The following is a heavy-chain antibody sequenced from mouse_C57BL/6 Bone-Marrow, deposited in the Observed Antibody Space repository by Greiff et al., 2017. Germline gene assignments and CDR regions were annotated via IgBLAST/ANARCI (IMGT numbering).Heavy chain of an antibody. Sequence: EVQLQQSGAELVRPGASVKLSCTASGFNIKDDYMHWVKQRPEQGLEWIGWIDPENGDTEYASKFQGKATIPADTSSNTAYLQLSSLTSEDTAVYYCTTLYYGSSYFDYWGQGTTLTGPS. CDR3: TTLYYGSSYFDY. V-gene: IGHV14-4*01. D-gene: IGHD1-1*01. CDR1: GFNIKDDY. J-gene: IGHJ2*01. CDR2: IDPENGDT.